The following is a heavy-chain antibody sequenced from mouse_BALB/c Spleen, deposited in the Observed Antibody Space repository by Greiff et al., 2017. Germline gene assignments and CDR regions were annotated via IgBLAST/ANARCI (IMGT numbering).Heavy chain of an antibody. CDR1: GYTFTEYT. CDR3: ARKTLLRHFDY. V-gene: IGHV1-22*01. Sequence: EVQLQQSAAELARPGASVKMSCKTSGYTFTEYTMHWVKQSHGKSLEWIGGINPNNGGTSYNQKFKGKATLTVDKSSSTAYMELRSLTSEDSAVYYCARKTLLRHFDYWGQGTTLTVSS. CDR2: INPNNGGT. J-gene: IGHJ2*01. D-gene: IGHD1-2*01.